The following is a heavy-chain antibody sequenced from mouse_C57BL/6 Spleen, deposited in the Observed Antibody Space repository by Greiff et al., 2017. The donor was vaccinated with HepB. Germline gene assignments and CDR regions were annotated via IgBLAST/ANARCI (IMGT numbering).Heavy chain of an antibody. J-gene: IGHJ4*01. CDR1: GYTFTDYN. CDR3: ASPIYYGNYHYAMDY. D-gene: IGHD2-1*01. CDR2: INPNNGGT. Sequence: EVKLQQSGPELVKPGASVKMSCKASGYTFTDYNMHWVKQSHGTCLEWIGYINPNNGGTSYNQKFKGKATLTVNKSTSTAYMELRSLTSEDSAVYYCASPIYYGNYHYAMDYWGQGTSVTVSS. V-gene: IGHV1-22*01.